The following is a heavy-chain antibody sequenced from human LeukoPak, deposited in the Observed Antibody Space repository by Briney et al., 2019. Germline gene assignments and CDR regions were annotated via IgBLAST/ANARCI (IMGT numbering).Heavy chain of an antibody. CDR2: ISTSGTTI. V-gene: IGHV3-11*04. CDR1: GFTFSDYH. D-gene: IGHD2-2*01. J-gene: IGHJ4*02. CDR3: ASTGRYCTSTSCSNYFHY. Sequence: GGSLRLSCAASGFTFSDYHMNWIRQAPGKGLEWVSYISTSGTTIHYADSVKGRFTISRDNAKSSLYLQMNSLRAEDTAVYYCASTGRYCTSTSCSNYFHYWGQGTLVTVSS.